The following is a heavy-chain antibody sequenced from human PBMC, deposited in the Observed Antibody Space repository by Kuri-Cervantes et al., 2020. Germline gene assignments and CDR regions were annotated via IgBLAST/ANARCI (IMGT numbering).Heavy chain of an antibody. Sequence: GESLKISCAASGFTFSSYWMSWVRQAPGKGLEWVANIKQDGSEKYYVDSVKGRFTISRDNAKNSLYLQMNSLRAEDTAVYYCARDPDGYGYYFDYWGQGTLVTVSS. CDR3: ARDPDGYGYYFDY. V-gene: IGHV3-7*03. CDR2: IKQDGSEK. CDR1: GFTFSSYW. D-gene: IGHD5-18*01. J-gene: IGHJ4*02.